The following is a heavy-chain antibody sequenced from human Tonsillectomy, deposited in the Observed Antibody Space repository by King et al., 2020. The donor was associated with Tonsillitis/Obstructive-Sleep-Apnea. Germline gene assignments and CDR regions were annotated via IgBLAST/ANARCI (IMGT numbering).Heavy chain of an antibody. CDR3: SRPYYDFWSGYATYYGMDV. CDR2: ISAYSGNT. CDR1: GYTFISYG. J-gene: IGHJ6*02. Sequence: QLVQSGTEVKKTGASVKVSCKASGYTFISYGISWVRQAPGQGLEWMGWISAYSGNTDYAQKFQGRGTMTTDTSTRTAYMEMRSLRSDDTALYYCSRPYYDFWSGYATYYGMDVWGQGTTLTVSS. V-gene: IGHV1-18*01. D-gene: IGHD3-3*01.